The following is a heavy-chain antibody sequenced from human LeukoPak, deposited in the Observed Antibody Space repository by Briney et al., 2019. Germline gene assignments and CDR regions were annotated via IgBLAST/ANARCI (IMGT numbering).Heavy chain of an antibody. CDR3: ARVTGSSSWQGAHDAFDI. CDR2: IYYSGST. V-gene: IGHV4-59*01. CDR1: GGSISSYY. Sequence: SETLSLTCTVSGGSISSYYWSWIRQPPGKGLEWIGYIYYSGSTNYNPSLKSRVTISVDTSKNQFSLKLSSVTAADTAVYYCARVTGSSSWQGAHDAFDIWGQGTMVTVSS. J-gene: IGHJ3*02. D-gene: IGHD6-13*01.